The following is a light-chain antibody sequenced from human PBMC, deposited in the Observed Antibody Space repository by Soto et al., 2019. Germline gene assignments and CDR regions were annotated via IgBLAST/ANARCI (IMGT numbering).Light chain of an antibody. CDR1: SSDVGGYNF. CDR2: EVN. Sequence: QSALTQPASVSGSPGQSITISCTGTSSDVGGYNFVSWYQHHPGKAPKLMIYEVNNRPSGVSNRFSASKSGNTASLTISGLQPEDEADYYCSSFTGTSSLPYVFGARTKVTVL. J-gene: IGLJ1*01. CDR3: SSFTGTSSLPYV. V-gene: IGLV2-14*01.